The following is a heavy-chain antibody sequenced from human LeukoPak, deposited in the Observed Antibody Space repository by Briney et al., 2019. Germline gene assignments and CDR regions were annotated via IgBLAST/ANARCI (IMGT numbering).Heavy chain of an antibody. CDR2: MNPNSGNT. J-gene: IGHJ4*02. Sequence: ASVKVSCKASGYTFTSYDINWVRQATGQGLEWMGWMNPNSGNTGYAQKFQGRVTMARNTSISTAYMELSSLRSEDTAVYYCARDQYSYEINFDYWGQGTLVTVSS. D-gene: IGHD5-18*01. V-gene: IGHV1-8*01. CDR1: GYTFTSYD. CDR3: ARDQYSYEINFDY.